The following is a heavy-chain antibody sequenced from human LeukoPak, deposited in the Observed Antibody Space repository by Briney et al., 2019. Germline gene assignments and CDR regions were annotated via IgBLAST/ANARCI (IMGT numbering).Heavy chain of an antibody. V-gene: IGHV3-48*02. J-gene: IGHJ3*02. CDR3: ARDSASGSYRYAFDI. CDR1: GFTFSSYS. CDR2: ISRSSSTI. D-gene: IGHD1-26*01. Sequence: GGSLRLSCAASGFTFSSYSMNWVRQAPGKGLEWVSYISRSSSTISYADSVKGRFTISRDNAKNSLYLQMNSLRDEDTAVYYCARDSASGSYRYAFDIWGQGTMVTVSS.